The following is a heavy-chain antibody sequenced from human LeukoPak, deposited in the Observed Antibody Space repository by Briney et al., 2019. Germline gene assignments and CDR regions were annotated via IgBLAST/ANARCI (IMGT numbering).Heavy chain of an antibody. J-gene: IGHJ4*02. Sequence: SETLSLTCTVSGGSISSYYWSWIRQPPGKGLEWIGYLYYSGSTNYNPSLKSRVTISVDTSKNQLSLKLSSVTAADTAVYYCASARTSSRSWFTFDYWGQGILVTVSS. V-gene: IGHV4-59*08. D-gene: IGHD6-13*01. CDR3: ASARTSSRSWFTFDY. CDR2: LYYSGST. CDR1: GGSISSYY.